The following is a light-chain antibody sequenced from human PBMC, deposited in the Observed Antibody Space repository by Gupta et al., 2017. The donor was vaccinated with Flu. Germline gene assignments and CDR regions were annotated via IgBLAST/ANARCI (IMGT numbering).Light chain of an antibody. V-gene: IGKV3-20*01. CDR1: QTVSSSY. CDR2: GAT. J-gene: IGKJ4*01. Sequence: DIVLTQSPGTLSLSPGERATLSCRASQTVSSSYLAWYQQKPGQAPRLLIYGATTRATGIPDRFSGSGSGTGFTLTISRLEPEDFAMYYCHQYDDSPLTFGGGTKVEIK. CDR3: HQYDDSPLT.